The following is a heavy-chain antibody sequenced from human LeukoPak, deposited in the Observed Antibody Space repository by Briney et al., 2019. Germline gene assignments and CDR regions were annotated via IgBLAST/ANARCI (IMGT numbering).Heavy chain of an antibody. V-gene: IGHV4-59*01. Sequence: SETLSLTCAVSGGSISGYYWSWIRQPPGKGLEWIGYIYDSGSTNYNPSLRSRVTISVDTSRNQFSLKLYSVTAADTAVYYCARSRSGYSYDHAAFEIWGQGTMVTVSS. CDR1: GGSISGYY. CDR3: ARSRSGYSYDHAAFEI. CDR2: IYDSGST. J-gene: IGHJ3*02. D-gene: IGHD5-18*01.